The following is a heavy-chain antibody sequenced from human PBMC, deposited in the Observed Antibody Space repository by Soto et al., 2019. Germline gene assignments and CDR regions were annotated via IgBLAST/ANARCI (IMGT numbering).Heavy chain of an antibody. CDR3: AIEVAGSYYYYGMDV. CDR2: INPNSGGT. V-gene: IGHV1-2*02. Sequence: QVQLVQSGAEVKKPGASVKVSCKASGYTFTGYYMHWVRQAPGQGLEWMGWINPNSGGTNYAQKFQGRVTMTRDTSISTAYMELSRLRSDDTAVYYCAIEVAGSYYYYGMDVWGQGTTVTGSS. CDR1: GYTFTGYY. J-gene: IGHJ6*02. D-gene: IGHD6-19*01.